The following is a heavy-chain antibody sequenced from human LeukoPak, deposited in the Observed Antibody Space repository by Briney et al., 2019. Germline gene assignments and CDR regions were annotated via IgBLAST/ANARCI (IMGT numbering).Heavy chain of an antibody. J-gene: IGHJ1*01. D-gene: IGHD3-22*01. V-gene: IGHV1-18*01. CDR3: ARDYYDSSGYAEYFQH. Sequence: AASVKVSCKASGYTFTNYGISWGRQAPGQGLEWMGWISAYNGNTNYAQKLQGRVTMTTDTSTSTAYMELRSLRSDDTTVYYCARDYYDSSGYAEYFQHWGQGNLVTVSS. CDR1: GYTFTNYG. CDR2: ISAYNGNT.